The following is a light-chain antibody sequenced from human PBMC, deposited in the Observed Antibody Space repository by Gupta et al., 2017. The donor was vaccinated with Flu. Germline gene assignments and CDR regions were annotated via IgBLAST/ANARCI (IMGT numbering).Light chain of an antibody. CDR1: QVVASH. Sequence: GERATLSCRASQVVASHLAWYQQKPGQAPRLLIYDTSTRATGIPARFSGSGSGTEFTLTISSLQSEDFAVYYCQQCRSWPLTFGGGTKVEIK. CDR2: DTS. CDR3: QQCRSWPLT. J-gene: IGKJ4*01. V-gene: IGKV3-15*01.